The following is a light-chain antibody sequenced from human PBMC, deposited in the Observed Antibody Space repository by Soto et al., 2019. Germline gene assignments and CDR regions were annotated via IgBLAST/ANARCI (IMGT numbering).Light chain of an antibody. CDR1: SXHSSYA. J-gene: IGLJ2*01. Sequence: QSVLXQXXSXSASXXXSVKLTXXLSSXHSSYAIAWHQQQPEKGPRYLMKXXXDGSHSKGDGIPDRFSGSSSGAERYLTISSLQSEDEADYYCQTWGTGIVVFGGGTQLTVL. V-gene: IGLV4-69*01. CDR2: XXXDGSH. CDR3: QTWGTGIVV.